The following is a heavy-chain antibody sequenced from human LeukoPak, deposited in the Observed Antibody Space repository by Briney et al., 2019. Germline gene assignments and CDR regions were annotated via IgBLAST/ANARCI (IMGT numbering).Heavy chain of an antibody. Sequence: ASVKVSCKASGYTFTGYYMHWVRQAPGQGLEWMGWINPNSGGTNYAQKFQGRVTMTRDTFISTAYMELSRLRSDDTAVYYCARVWGIAAADFDYWGQGTLVTVSS. D-gene: IGHD6-13*01. V-gene: IGHV1-2*02. J-gene: IGHJ4*02. CDR3: ARVWGIAAADFDY. CDR2: INPNSGGT. CDR1: GYTFTGYY.